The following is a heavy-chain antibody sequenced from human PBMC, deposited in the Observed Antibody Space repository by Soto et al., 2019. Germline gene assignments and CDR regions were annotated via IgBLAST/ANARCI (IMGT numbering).Heavy chain of an antibody. D-gene: IGHD1-26*01. Sequence: SVKVSCKASGGTFTSSAIQWGRQARGQRLEWIGWIVVGSDNTNYAQKFQERVTITRDLSTNTIYMDLSGLRSEDTAVYYCARDPVGGNWFDPWGQGTLVTVSS. CDR2: IVVGSDNT. V-gene: IGHV1-58*02. CDR1: GGTFTSSA. J-gene: IGHJ5*02. CDR3: ARDPVGGNWFDP.